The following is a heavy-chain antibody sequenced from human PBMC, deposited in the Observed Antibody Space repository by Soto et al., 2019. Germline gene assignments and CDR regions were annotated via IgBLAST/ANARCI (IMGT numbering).Heavy chain of an antibody. Sequence: LSLTCAASGFTFSSYAMSWVRQAPGKGLEWVSAISGSGGSTYYADSVKGRFTISRDNSKNTLYLQMNSLRAEDTAVYYCAKGLMYSSSWYFFYWGQGTLVTVSS. J-gene: IGHJ4*02. CDR3: AKGLMYSSSWYFFY. CDR1: GFTFSSYA. D-gene: IGHD6-13*01. CDR2: ISGSGGST. V-gene: IGHV3-23*01.